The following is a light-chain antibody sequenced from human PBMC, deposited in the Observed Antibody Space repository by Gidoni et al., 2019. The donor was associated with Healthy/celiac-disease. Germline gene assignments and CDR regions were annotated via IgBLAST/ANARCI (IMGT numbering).Light chain of an antibody. J-gene: IGKJ1*01. CDR1: QSISSY. V-gene: IGKV1-39*01. Sequence: QMTQSPSSLSASVGDRVTITCRASQSISSYLNWYQQKPGKAPKLLIYAASSLQSGVPSRFSGSGSGTDFTLTISSLQPEDFATYYCQQSYSTPRTFGQGTKVEIK. CDR2: AAS. CDR3: QQSYSTPRT.